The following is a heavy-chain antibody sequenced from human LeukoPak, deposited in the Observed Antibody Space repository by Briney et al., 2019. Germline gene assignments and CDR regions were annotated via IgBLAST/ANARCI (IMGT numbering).Heavy chain of an antibody. D-gene: IGHD3-9*01. CDR2: IIPILGIA. J-gene: IGHJ3*02. V-gene: IGHV1-69*04. CDR1: GGTFSSYA. CDR3: ARTLTGDAFDI. Sequence: AASVKVSCKASGGTFSSYAISWVRQAPGQGLEWMGRIIPILGIANYAQNFQGRVTITADKSTSTAYMELSSLRSEDTAVYYCARTLTGDAFDIWGQGTMVTVSS.